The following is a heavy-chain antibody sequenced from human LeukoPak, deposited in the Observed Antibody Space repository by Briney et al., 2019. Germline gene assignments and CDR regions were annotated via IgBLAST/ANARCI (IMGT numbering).Heavy chain of an antibody. Sequence: SETLSLTCTVSGGSISSGDYYWSWIRQPPGKGLEWIGYIYYSGSTYYNPSLKSRVTISVDTSKNQFSLKLSSVTAADTAVYYCARVPQGCSSTSCYLEHWGQGTLVTVSS. D-gene: IGHD2-2*01. CDR1: GGSISSGDYY. CDR3: ARVPQGCSSTSCYLEH. J-gene: IGHJ1*01. V-gene: IGHV4-30-4*08. CDR2: IYYSGST.